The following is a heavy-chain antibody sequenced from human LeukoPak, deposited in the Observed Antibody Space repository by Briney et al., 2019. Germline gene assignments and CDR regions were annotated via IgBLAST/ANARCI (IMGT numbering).Heavy chain of an antibody. CDR2: ISGYNDNT. CDR1: GYTFTSYG. CDR3: ARDPRVYCTGGRCFPPFEL. D-gene: IGHD2-8*02. Sequence: ASVKVSCKASGYTFTSYGISWVRQAPGQGLEWMAWISGYNDNTIYAQKFQGRVTVTIDASTSTAYMELRGLRSDDTAVYFCARDPRVYCTGGRCFPPFELWGQGTLVSVSS. J-gene: IGHJ4*02. V-gene: IGHV1-18*01.